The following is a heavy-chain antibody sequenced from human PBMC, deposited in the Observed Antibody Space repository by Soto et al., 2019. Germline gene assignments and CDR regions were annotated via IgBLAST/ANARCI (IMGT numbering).Heavy chain of an antibody. Sequence: GGSLRLSCAASGFAFSSYPLSWVRQAPEKGLEWVSGISDSGGLTYNADSVKGRFTISRDNSKNTLYLQMNSLRAEDTAVYYCARRAFGSSRAFDIWGQGXVVTV. D-gene: IGHD6-6*01. V-gene: IGHV3-23*01. J-gene: IGHJ3*02. CDR3: ARRAFGSSRAFDI. CDR1: GFAFSSYP. CDR2: ISDSGGLT.